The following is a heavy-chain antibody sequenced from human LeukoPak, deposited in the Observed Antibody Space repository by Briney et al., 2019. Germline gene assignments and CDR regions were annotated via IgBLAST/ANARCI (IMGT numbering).Heavy chain of an antibody. CDR2: ISSNGGST. CDR1: GFPFSSYA. J-gene: IGHJ4*02. D-gene: IGHD6-13*01. CDR3: ARESYSSSWTFDY. Sequence: PGGSLRLSCAASGFPFSSYAMHWVRQAPGRGLEYVSAISSNGGSTYYANSVKGRFTISRDNSKNTLYLQMGSLRTEDMAVYYCARESYSSSWTFDYWGQGTLVTVSS. V-gene: IGHV3-64*01.